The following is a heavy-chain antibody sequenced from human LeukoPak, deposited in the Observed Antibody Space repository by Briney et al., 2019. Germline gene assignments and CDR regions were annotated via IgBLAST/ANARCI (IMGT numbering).Heavy chain of an antibody. CDR1: GFTFSSYG. Sequence: GGSLRLSCAASGFTFSSYGMHWVRLAPGKGLEWVANIKEDGTETYYVDSVKGRFTISRDNAKNSLYLQMSSLRVEDTAVYYCAKEGRSLQTYWGQGTLVTVSS. D-gene: IGHD5-24*01. CDR3: AKEGRSLQTY. CDR2: IKEDGTET. J-gene: IGHJ4*02. V-gene: IGHV3-7*03.